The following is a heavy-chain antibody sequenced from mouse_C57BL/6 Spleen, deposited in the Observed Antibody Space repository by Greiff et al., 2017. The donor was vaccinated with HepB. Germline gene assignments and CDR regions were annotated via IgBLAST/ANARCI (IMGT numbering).Heavy chain of an antibody. CDR3: AIYDYEGTGAMDY. V-gene: IGHV1-47*01. CDR1: GYTFTTYP. Sequence: QVQLKESGAELVKPGASVKMSCKASGYTFTTYPIEWMKQNHGKSLEWIGNFHPYNDDTKYNEKFKGKATLTVEKSSSTVYLELSRLTSDDSAVYYCAIYDYEGTGAMDYWGQGTSVTVSS. CDR2: FHPYNDDT. J-gene: IGHJ4*01. D-gene: IGHD2-4*01.